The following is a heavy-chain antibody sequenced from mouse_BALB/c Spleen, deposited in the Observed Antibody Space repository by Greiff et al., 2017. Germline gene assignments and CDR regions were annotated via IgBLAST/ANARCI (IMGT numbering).Heavy chain of an antibody. V-gene: IGHV1-4*01. J-gene: IGHJ2*01. CDR1: GYTFTNYT. CDR2: INPSSGYT. CDR3: ARDYGSSSFDY. D-gene: IGHD1-1*01. Sequence: QVQLQQSGAELARPGASVKMSCKASGYTFTNYTMHWVKQRPGQGLEWIGYINPSSGYTNYNQKFKDKATLTADKSSSTAYMQLSSLTSEDSAVYYCARDYGSSSFDYWGQGTTLTVSS.